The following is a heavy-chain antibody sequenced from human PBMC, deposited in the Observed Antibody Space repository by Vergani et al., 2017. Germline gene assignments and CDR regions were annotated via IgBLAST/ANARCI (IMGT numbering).Heavy chain of an antibody. CDR3: ARKGYCSSTSCLGDYMAV. CDR2: IYHSGST. V-gene: IGHV4-30-2*01. CDR1: GGSISSGGYS. D-gene: IGHD2-2*01. Sequence: QLQLQESGSGLVKPSQTLSLTCAVSGGSISSGGYSWSWIRQPPGKGLEWIGYIYHSGSTYYNPSLKSRVTISVHRSKNQFSLKLSSVTAADTAVYYCARKGYCSSTSCLGDYMAVWSEGTTVSVSS. J-gene: IGHJ6*03.